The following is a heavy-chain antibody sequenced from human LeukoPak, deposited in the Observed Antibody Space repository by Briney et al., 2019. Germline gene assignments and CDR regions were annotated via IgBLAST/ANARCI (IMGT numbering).Heavy chain of an antibody. CDR3: ARGMDTAMVWFDP. V-gene: IGHV4-39*07. D-gene: IGHD5-18*01. CDR2: IYYSGST. CDR1: GGSISSSSYY. J-gene: IGHJ5*02. Sequence: SETLSLTCTVSGGSISSSSYYWGWIRQPPGKGLEWIGSIYYSGSTYYNPSLKSRVTISVDTSKNQFSLKLSSVTAADTAVYYCARGMDTAMVWFDPWGQGTLVTVSS.